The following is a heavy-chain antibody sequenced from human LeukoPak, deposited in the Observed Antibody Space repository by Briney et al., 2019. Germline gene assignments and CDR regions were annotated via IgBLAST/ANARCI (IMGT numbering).Heavy chain of an antibody. V-gene: IGHV4-39*01. CDR1: GGSISSSSYY. CDR3: ARHKDCSGGSCYSTGSNWFDP. CDR2: IYYSGST. J-gene: IGHJ5*02. Sequence: PSETLSLTCTVSGGSISSSSYYWGWIRQPPGKGLEWIGSIYYSGSTYYNPSLKSRVTISVDTSKNQFSLKLSSVTAADTAVYYCARHKDCSGGSCYSTGSNWFDPWGQGTLVTVSS. D-gene: IGHD2-15*01.